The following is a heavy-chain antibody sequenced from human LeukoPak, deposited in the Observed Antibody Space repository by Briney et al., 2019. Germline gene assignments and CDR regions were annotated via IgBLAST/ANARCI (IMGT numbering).Heavy chain of an antibody. Sequence: GGSLRLSCAASGFTFSSYGMHWVRQAPGKGLEWVAFIRYDGNNKYYADSVKGRFTISRDNSKNTLDLQMNSLRAEDTAVYYCAKDHDFWSYNWFDPWGQGTLVTVSS. D-gene: IGHD3-3*01. CDR3: AKDHDFWSYNWFDP. J-gene: IGHJ5*02. CDR2: IRYDGNNK. V-gene: IGHV3-30*02. CDR1: GFTFSSYG.